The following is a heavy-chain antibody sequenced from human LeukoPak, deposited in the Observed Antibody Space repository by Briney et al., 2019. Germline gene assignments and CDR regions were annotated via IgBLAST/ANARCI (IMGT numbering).Heavy chain of an antibody. D-gene: IGHD6-6*01. V-gene: IGHV4-59*01. CDR2: IYYSGST. CDR3: ARKGCSSSGWFDP. CDR1: GGSISSYY. J-gene: IGHJ5*02. Sequence: SETLSLTCTVSGGSISSYYWSWIRQLPGKGLEWIGYIYYSGSTNYNPSHKSRVTISVDTSKNQFSLKLSSVTAADTAVYYCARKGCSSSGWFDPWGRGTLVTVPS.